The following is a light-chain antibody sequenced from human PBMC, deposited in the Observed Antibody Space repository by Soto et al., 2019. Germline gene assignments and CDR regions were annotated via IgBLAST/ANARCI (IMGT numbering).Light chain of an antibody. V-gene: IGLV2-23*01. CDR2: AGS. Sequence: QSALTQPASVSGSPGQSITISCTGTSRDVGSYNLVSWYQQHPGKAPKLMIYAGSKRPSGVSNRFSGSKSGNTASLTISGLQAEYEADYYCCSYAGSSTSVVFGGGTKLTVL. J-gene: IGLJ2*01. CDR3: CSYAGSSTSVV. CDR1: SRDVGSYNL.